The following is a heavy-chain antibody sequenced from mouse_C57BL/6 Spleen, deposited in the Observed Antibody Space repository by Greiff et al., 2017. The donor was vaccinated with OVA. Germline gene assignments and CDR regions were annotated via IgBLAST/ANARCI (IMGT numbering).Heavy chain of an antibody. D-gene: IGHD2-5*01. J-gene: IGHJ1*03. CDR3: ARKTYSNWYFDV. CDR1: GYTFTDYY. CDR2: INPNNGGT. Sequence: EVQLQQSGPELVKPGASVKISCKASGYTFTDYYMNWVKQSHGKSLEWIGDINPNNGGTSYNKKFKGKATLTVDNSSSTAYMELRSLTSEDSAVYYSARKTYSNWYFDVWGTGTTVTVSS. V-gene: IGHV1-26*01.